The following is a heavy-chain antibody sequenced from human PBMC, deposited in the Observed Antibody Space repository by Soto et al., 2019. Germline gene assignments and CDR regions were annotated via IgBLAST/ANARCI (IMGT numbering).Heavy chain of an antibody. J-gene: IGHJ4*02. CDR3: TAGYCSGGSCYSVVY. Sequence: EVQLVESGGGLVKPGGSLSLSCAASGFTFSNGWMSWVRQAPGKGLEWVGRIKRRADGGTTDYATPVRGRFTVSRDDSKNTLYLQMTSLKTEDTAVYYCTAGYCSGGSCYSVVYWFPGTLVTVST. V-gene: IGHV3-15*01. D-gene: IGHD2-15*01. CDR2: IKRRADGGTT. CDR1: GFTFSNGW.